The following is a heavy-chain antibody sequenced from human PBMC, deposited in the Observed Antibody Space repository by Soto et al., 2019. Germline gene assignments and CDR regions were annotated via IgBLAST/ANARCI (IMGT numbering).Heavy chain of an antibody. J-gene: IGHJ4*02. Sequence: QVQLVESGGGVVQPGRSLRLSCAASGFTFSSYGMHWVRQAPGKGLEGVAVISYDGSNKYYADSVKGRFTISRDNSKNTLYLQMNSLRAEDTAVYYCAKDVGIAAAGHVWFDYWGQGTLVTVSS. CDR1: GFTFSSYG. CDR3: AKDVGIAAAGHVWFDY. V-gene: IGHV3-30*18. CDR2: ISYDGSNK. D-gene: IGHD6-13*01.